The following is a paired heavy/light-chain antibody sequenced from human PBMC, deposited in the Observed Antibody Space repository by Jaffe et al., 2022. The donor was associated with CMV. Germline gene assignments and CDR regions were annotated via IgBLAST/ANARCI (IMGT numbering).Heavy chain of an antibody. J-gene: IGHJ6*02. D-gene: IGHD6-13*01. V-gene: IGHV4-4*07. Sequence: QVQLQESGPGLVKPSETLSLTCTVSGGSISSYYWSWIRQPAGKGLEWIGRIYTSGSTNYNPSLKSRVTMSVDTSKNQFSLKLSSVTAADTAVYYCARSVGYSSSWYVFDYYYYGMDVWGQGTTVTVSS. CDR2: IYTSGST. CDR1: GGSISSYY. CDR3: ARSVGYSSSWYVFDYYYYGMDV.
Light chain of an antibody. Sequence: QSALTQPPSVSGSPGQSVTISCTGTSSDVGSYNRVSWYQQPPGTAPKLMIYEVSNRPSGVPDRFSGSKSGNTASLTISGLQAEDEADYYCSSYTSSSTWVFGGGTKLTVL. CDR3: SSYTSSSTWV. CDR1: SSDVGSYNR. CDR2: EVS. J-gene: IGLJ3*02. V-gene: IGLV2-18*02.